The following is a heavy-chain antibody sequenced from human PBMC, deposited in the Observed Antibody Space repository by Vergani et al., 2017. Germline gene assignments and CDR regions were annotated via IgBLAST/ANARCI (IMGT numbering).Heavy chain of an antibody. V-gene: IGHV3-11*06. J-gene: IGHJ6*02. D-gene: IGHD3-10*01. CDR2: ISSSSSYT. CDR1: GFTFSDYY. Sequence: QVQLVESGGGLVKPGGSLRLSCAASGFTFSDYYMSWIRQAPGKGLEWVSYISSSSSYTNYADSVKGRYTISRDNAKNSLYLQMNSLRAEDTAVYYCARNPEDSITMVRRVILLPYCKDVWGQGTTVTVSS. CDR3: ARNPEDSITMVRRVILLPYCKDV.